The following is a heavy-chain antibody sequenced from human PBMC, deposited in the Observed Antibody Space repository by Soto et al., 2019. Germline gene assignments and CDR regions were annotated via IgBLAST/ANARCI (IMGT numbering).Heavy chain of an antibody. Sequence: GESLKISCKGSGYSFTSYWIGWVRQMPGKGREWMGIIYPGDSDTRYSPSFQGQVTISADKSISTAYLQWSSLKASDTAMYYCARHAEDDYYYYGMDVWGQGTTVTVSS. CDR3: ARHAEDDYYYYGMDV. CDR1: GYSFTSYW. J-gene: IGHJ6*02. V-gene: IGHV5-51*01. CDR2: IYPGDSDT.